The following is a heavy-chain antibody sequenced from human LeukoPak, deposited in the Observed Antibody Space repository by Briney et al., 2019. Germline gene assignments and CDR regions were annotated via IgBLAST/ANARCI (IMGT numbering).Heavy chain of an antibody. CDR1: GFSFSGHW. D-gene: IGHD4-23*01. J-gene: IGHJ4*02. Sequence: GGSLRLSCTASGFSFSGHWMNWVRQAPGKGLVWVSRIASDGSSTTYADSVKGRFSISRDNAKNTLYLQMNSLRVEDTAVYYCARGRPHGNDYWGQGTLVTVSS. CDR2: IASDGSST. V-gene: IGHV3-74*01. CDR3: ARGRPHGNDY.